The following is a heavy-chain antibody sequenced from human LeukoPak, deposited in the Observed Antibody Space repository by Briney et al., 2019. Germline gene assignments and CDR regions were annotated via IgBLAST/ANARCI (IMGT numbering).Heavy chain of an antibody. CDR1: GGSISSGDYY. D-gene: IGHD3-22*01. Sequence: SETLSLTCTVSGGSISSGDYYWSWIRQPPGTGLEWIGYIYYSGSTYYNPSLKSRVTISVDTSKNQFSLKLSSVTAADTAVYYCARDYYDSSGYARGAFDIWGQGTMVTVSS. J-gene: IGHJ3*02. CDR3: ARDYYDSSGYARGAFDI. CDR2: IYYSGST. V-gene: IGHV4-30-4*01.